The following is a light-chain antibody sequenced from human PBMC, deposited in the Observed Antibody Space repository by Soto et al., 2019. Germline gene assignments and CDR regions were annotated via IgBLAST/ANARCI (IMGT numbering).Light chain of an antibody. CDR2: EVS. Sequence: QSALTQPASVSGSPGQSITISCTGTSSDVGGYNYVSWYQQHPGKAPKLMIYEVSNRPSGVSNRFSGSKSANTASLTISGLQAEDEADYYCSSYTSGSPWVFGGGTKLTVL. CDR1: SSDVGGYNY. J-gene: IGLJ3*02. V-gene: IGLV2-14*01. CDR3: SSYTSGSPWV.